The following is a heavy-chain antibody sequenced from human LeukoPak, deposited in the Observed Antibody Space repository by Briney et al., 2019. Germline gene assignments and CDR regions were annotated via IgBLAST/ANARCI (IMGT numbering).Heavy chain of an antibody. D-gene: IGHD4-17*01. Sequence: ASVKVSCKASGYTFASCTIHWVRQAPGQRLEWMGWINAGNGNTKYSQKFQGRVTITRDTSASTAYMELSSLRSADTAVYYCARLPSTVTYVFDYWGQGTLVTVAS. V-gene: IGHV1-3*01. CDR3: ARLPSTVTYVFDY. CDR1: GYTFASCT. J-gene: IGHJ4*02. CDR2: INAGNGNT.